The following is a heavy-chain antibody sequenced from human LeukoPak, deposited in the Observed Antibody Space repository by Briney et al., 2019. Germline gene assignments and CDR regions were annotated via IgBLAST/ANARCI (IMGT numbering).Heavy chain of an antibody. Sequence: SETLSLTCTVSAGSISSYYWSWIRQPPGKGLEWIGYIYYSGSTNYNPSLKSRVTISVDTSKNQFSLKLSSVTAADTAVYYCARVGWERGYYFLHWGQGTLVTVSS. CDR2: IYYSGST. D-gene: IGHD2/OR15-2a*01. CDR1: AGSISSYY. J-gene: IGHJ4*02. V-gene: IGHV4-59*01. CDR3: ARVGWERGYYFLH.